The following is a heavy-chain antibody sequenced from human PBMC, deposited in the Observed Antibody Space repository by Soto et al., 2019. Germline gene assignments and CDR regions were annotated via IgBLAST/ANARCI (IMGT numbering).Heavy chain of an antibody. CDR3: ARIQLWSRGGDY. Sequence: QVQLVQSGADVKKPGASVKVSCKASGYTFTTFGISWVRQAPGQGLEWMGWISAYNGNTNYAQKLQGRVTMTTDTSTSPAYIELRSLSSDDTAVYYCARIQLWSRGGDYWGQGTLVTVSS. CDR2: ISAYNGNT. D-gene: IGHD5-18*01. V-gene: IGHV1-18*01. CDR1: GYTFTTFG. J-gene: IGHJ4*02.